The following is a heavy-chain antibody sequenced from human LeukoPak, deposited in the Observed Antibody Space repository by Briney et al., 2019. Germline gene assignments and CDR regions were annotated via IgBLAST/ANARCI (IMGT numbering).Heavy chain of an antibody. Sequence: PGGSLRLSCAASGFTFSDYYMSWIRQAPGKGLEWVSYISSSGSTIYYADSVQGRFTISRDNSKSTLCLQMNSLRAEDMAVYYCAKQLGYCSDGSCYFPYWGQGTLVTVSS. J-gene: IGHJ4*02. CDR1: GFTFSDYY. CDR3: AKQLGYCSDGSCYFPY. V-gene: IGHV3-11*01. CDR2: ISSSGSTI. D-gene: IGHD2-15*01.